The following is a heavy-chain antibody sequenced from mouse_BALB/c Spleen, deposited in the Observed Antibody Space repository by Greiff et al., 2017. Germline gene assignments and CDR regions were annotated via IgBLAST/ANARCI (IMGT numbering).Heavy chain of an antibody. Sequence: DVHLVESGPELVKPGASVKISCKASGYSFTGYFMNWVKQSHGKSLEWIGRINPYNGDTFYNQKFKGKATLTVDKSSSTAHMELLSLTSEDSAVYYCGRRGYYGGYAMDYWGQGTSVTVSS. J-gene: IGHJ4*01. CDR2: INPYNGDT. D-gene: IGHD1-1*01. V-gene: IGHV1-37*01. CDR1: GYSFTGYF. CDR3: GRRGYYGGYAMDY.